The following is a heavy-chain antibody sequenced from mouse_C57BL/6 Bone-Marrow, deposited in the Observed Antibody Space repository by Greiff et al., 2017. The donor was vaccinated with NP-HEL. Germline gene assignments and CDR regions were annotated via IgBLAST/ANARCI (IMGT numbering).Heavy chain of an antibody. J-gene: IGHJ2*01. D-gene: IGHD2-4*01. CDR1: GYTFTSYW. V-gene: IGHV1-53*01. CDR2: INPSTGGT. CDR3: ASEPYYDYDGYYVDY. Sequence: QVQLQQPGPELVKPGASVKLSCKASGYTFTSYWLHWVKQRPGQGLEWIGNINPSTGGTNYNEKFQSKATLTVDKSSSTAYMQLSSLTSEDSAVYYCASEPYYDYDGYYVDYWGQGTTLTVSS.